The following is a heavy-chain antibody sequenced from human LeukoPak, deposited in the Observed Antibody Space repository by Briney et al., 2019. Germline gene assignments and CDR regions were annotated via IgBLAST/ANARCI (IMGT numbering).Heavy chain of an antibody. CDR1: SGSVSSYY. Sequence: SETLSLTCTVSSGSVSSYYWSWIRQPAGKGLEWIGRIYGSGSTIYNPSLKSRVTMSLDTSKNQFSLNLSSVTAADTAVYYCARDRCGGDCSDAFDVWGQGTMVTVSS. D-gene: IGHD2-21*01. V-gene: IGHV4-4*07. CDR3: ARDRCGGDCSDAFDV. J-gene: IGHJ3*01. CDR2: IYGSGST.